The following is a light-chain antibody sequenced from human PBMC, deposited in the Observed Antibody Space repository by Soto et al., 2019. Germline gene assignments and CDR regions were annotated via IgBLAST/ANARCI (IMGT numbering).Light chain of an antibody. CDR2: DVT. CDR1: SSDIRVYNY. CDR3: SSYSSDTTPMI. Sequence: QSALTQPASVSGSPGQSITISCTGSSSDIRVYNYVSWYQQHPGKAPKLLIYDVTDRPSGVSNRFSGSNSGNTASLTISGLQAEDEADYYCSSYSSDTTPMIFGGGTKLTVL. J-gene: IGLJ2*01. V-gene: IGLV2-14*03.